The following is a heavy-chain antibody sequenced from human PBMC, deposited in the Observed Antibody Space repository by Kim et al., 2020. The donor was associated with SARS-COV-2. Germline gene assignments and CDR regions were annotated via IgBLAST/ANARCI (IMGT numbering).Heavy chain of an antibody. V-gene: IGHV3-23*01. CDR2: ISGSGGYT. D-gene: IGHD1-26*01. CDR1: GFTFNNYA. Sequence: GGSLRLSCAASGFTFNNYAMSWVRQAPGKGLEWVSAISGSGGYTYYADSVKGRFTISRDNSKNTLYLQMNSLGAEDTAVYYCAKGGSDWERYFDYWGQGTLVTVSS. J-gene: IGHJ4*02. CDR3: AKGGSDWERYFDY.